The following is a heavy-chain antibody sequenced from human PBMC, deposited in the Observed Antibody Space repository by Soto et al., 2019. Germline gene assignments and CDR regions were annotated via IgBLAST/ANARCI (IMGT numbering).Heavy chain of an antibody. D-gene: IGHD5-18*01. V-gene: IGHV3-7*01. CDR3: ARDREYSDAPYGY. J-gene: IGHJ4*02. Sequence: SLRLSCAASGFTFSSYWMSWVRQAPGKGLEWVANINQDGIEKYYVDSVKGRFTISRENARKSVYLQMNSLRAEDTAVYYCARDREYSDAPYGYWGQGTLVTVSS. CDR1: GFTFSSYW. CDR2: INQDGIEK.